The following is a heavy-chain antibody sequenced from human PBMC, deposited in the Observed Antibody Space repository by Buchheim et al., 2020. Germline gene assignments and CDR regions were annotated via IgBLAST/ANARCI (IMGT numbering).Heavy chain of an antibody. D-gene: IGHD2-2*01. CDR3: ARDEEYQLLDYYYYGMDV. Sequence: QVQLVESGGGLVKPGGSLRLSCAASGFTFSSYAMHWVRQAPGKGLEWVAVISYDGSNKYYADSVKGRFTISRDNSKNTLYLQMNSLRAEDTAVYYCARDEEYQLLDYYYYGMDVWGQGTT. J-gene: IGHJ6*02. CDR1: GFTFSSYA. CDR2: ISYDGSNK. V-gene: IGHV3-30-3*01.